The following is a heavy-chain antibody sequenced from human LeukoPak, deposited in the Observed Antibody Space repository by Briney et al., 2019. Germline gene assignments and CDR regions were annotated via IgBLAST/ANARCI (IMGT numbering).Heavy chain of an antibody. V-gene: IGHV4-30-2*01. CDR1: GGSISSGGYS. CDR3: ARNSWLENSYFDY. D-gene: IGHD6-19*01. Sequence: PSQTLSLTCAVSGGSISSGGYSWSWIRQPPGKGLEWIGYIYHSGSTYYNPSLKSRVTISVDTSKNQFSLKLSSVTAADTAVYYCARNSWLENSYFDYWGQGTLVTVSS. J-gene: IGHJ4*02. CDR2: IYHSGST.